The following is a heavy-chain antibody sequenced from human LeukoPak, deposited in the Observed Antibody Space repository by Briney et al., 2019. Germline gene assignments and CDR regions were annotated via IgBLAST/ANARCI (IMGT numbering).Heavy chain of an antibody. Sequence: GASVKVSFKASGYTFTGYYMHWVRQAPGQGLEWMGWINPNSGDTNYAQKFQGRVTMTRDTSISTAFMELSRLRSDDTAVYYCARTYYFGSGNEAFDIWGQGTMVTVSS. CDR1: GYTFTGYY. CDR3: ARTYYFGSGNEAFDI. J-gene: IGHJ3*02. V-gene: IGHV1-2*02. D-gene: IGHD3-10*01. CDR2: INPNSGDT.